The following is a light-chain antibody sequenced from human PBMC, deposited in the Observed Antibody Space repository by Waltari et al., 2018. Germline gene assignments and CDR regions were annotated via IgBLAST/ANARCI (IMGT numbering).Light chain of an antibody. Sequence: DVQMTQSPSSLSVSVGDRVTITCRGSQNIVGYLNWYQQTVGKAPKLLIFGASIVQSGVPSRCSGSGSGTEFTLTITSLQPEDFALYYCQQTYIIPHTFGQGTKLEIK. CDR3: QQTYIIPHT. CDR1: QNIVGY. CDR2: GAS. J-gene: IGKJ2*01. V-gene: IGKV1-39*01.